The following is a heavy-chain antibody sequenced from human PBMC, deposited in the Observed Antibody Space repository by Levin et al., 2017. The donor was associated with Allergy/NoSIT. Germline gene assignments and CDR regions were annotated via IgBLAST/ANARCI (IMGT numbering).Heavy chain of an antibody. CDR2: ISAYNGNT. J-gene: IGHJ3*02. V-gene: IGHV1-18*01. D-gene: IGHD2-15*01. CDR3: ARDWYCSGGSCYPHDAFDI. Sequence: GASVKVSCKASGYTFTSYGISWVRQAPGQGLEWMGWISAYNGNTNYAQKLQGRVTMTTDTSTSTAYMELRSLRSDDTAVYYCARDWYCSGGSCYPHDAFDIWGQGTMVTVSS. CDR1: GYTFTSYG.